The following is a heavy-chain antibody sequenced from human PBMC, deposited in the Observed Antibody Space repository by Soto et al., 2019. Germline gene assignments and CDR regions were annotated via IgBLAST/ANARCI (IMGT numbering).Heavy chain of an antibody. CDR3: AKAHPVINIDNDY. Sequence: EVQLLESGGGLVQPGGSLRLSCAASGFTFSTYAMNWVRQAAGKGLEGLSTISGSGGNTYYADSVTGRFTISRNNSKNTLFLQMNSLRAEETALYYCAKAHPVINIDNDYWGRGTLVTVSS. CDR1: GFTFSTYA. D-gene: IGHD3-9*01. J-gene: IGHJ4*02. V-gene: IGHV3-23*01. CDR2: ISGSGGNT.